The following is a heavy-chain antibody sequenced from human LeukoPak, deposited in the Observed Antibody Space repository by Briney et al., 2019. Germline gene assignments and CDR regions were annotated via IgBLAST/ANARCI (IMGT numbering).Heavy chain of an antibody. Sequence: ASVKVSCKASGYTFTSYYVHWVRQAPGQGLEWMGLINPTGGSTGYAQKFQGRVTMTRDMSTSTDYMELNSLRAEDTAVYYCAKVNEEGYSSSWYTYYYDSSGYYYEYWGQGTLVTVSS. V-gene: IGHV1-46*01. CDR2: INPTGGST. CDR1: GYTFTSYY. CDR3: AKVNEEGYSSSWYTYYYDSSGYYYEY. D-gene: IGHD3-22*01. J-gene: IGHJ4*02.